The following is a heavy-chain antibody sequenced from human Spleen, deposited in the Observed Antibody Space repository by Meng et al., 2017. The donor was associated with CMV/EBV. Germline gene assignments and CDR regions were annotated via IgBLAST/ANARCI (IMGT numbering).Heavy chain of an antibody. D-gene: IGHD6-19*01. Sequence: QLQLQESGPGLVKPSETLSLTCPVSGGSISSGGYYWTWIRQHPGKGLEWFGHIYYSGSTFYNPSLKRRVIISIDTSKNQFSLNLRSVTAADTAVYYCARVSSGWDYFDYWGQGTLVTVSS. J-gene: IGHJ4*02. CDR1: GGSISSGGYY. V-gene: IGHV4-31*03. CDR3: ARVSSGWDYFDY. CDR2: IYYSGST.